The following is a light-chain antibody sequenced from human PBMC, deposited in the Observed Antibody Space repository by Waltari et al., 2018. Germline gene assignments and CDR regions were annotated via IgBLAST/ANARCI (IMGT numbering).Light chain of an antibody. V-gene: IGLV2-14*01. CDR2: EVT. CDR3: SSYTTSSTVV. CDR1: CSDMGAYNY. Sequence: QSVLTQPASVSGSPGPSITIPCPGTCSDMGAYNYVSWYQQPPGKAPKLMIYEVTYRPSRVSNRFSGSKSGNTASLTIAGLQAEDEADYYCSSYTTSSTVVFGGGTKLTVL. J-gene: IGLJ2*01.